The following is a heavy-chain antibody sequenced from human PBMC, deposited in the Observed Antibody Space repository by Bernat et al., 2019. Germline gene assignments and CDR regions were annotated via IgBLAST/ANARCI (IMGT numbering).Heavy chain of an antibody. D-gene: IGHD1-1*01. Sequence: QVQLVEPGGGVVQPGRSLRLSCAASGFTFSSYAMHWVRRAPGKGLGWVAVISYDGSNKYYADYVKGRFTISRDNSKNTLYLQMNSLSAEDTAVYYCAREDDGGAFDIWGQGTMVTVSS. J-gene: IGHJ3*02. CDR3: AREDDGGAFDI. CDR1: GFTFSSYA. V-gene: IGHV3-30-3*01. CDR2: ISYDGSNK.